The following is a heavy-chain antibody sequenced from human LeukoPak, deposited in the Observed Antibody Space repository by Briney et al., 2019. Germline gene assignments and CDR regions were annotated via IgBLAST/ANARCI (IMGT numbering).Heavy chain of an antibody. CDR1: GGSFSGYY. V-gene: IGHV4-34*01. J-gene: IGHJ6*03. Sequence: SETLSLTCAVYGGSFSGYYWSWIRQPPGKGLEWIGEINHSGSTNYNPSLKSRVTISVDTSKNQFSLKLSSVTAADTAVYYCARLYTKFRRLNSSSWYIRTDNYYYYYYMDVWGKGTTVTISS. D-gene: IGHD6-13*01. CDR3: ARLYTKFRRLNSSSWYIRTDNYYYYYYMDV. CDR2: INHSGST.